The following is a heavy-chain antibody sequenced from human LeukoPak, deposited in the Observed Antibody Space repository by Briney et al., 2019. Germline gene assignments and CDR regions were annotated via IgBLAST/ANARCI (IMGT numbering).Heavy chain of an antibody. V-gene: IGHV4-30-4*01. J-gene: IGHJ4*02. CDR1: GGSISSGDYY. CDR2: IYYGGST. CDR3: ARGHHLDY. Sequence: SETLSLTCTVSGGSISSGDYYWSWIRQPPGKGLEWIGYIYYGGSTYYNPSLKSRVTISVDTSKNQFSLNLSSVTAADTAVYYCARGHHLDYWGQGTLVTVSS.